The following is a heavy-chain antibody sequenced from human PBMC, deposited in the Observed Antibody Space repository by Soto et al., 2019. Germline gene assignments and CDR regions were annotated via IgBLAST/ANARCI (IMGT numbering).Heavy chain of an antibody. D-gene: IGHD2-15*01. CDR1: GGSINSNNYY. Sequence: PSETLSLTCTVSGGSINSNNYYWAWIRQPPGKGLAWIASIYYDGSTYYNPSLKSRVTISIDTSKNQFSLRLRSVTAADTAIYYCENAVVAANRHTDVDSWGQGTLVTVS. V-gene: IGHV4-39*01. J-gene: IGHJ4*02. CDR2: IYYDGST. CDR3: ENAVVAANRHTDVDS.